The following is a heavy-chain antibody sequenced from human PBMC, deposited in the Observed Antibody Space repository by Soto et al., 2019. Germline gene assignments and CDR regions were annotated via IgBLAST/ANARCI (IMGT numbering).Heavy chain of an antibody. D-gene: IGHD3-3*01. J-gene: IGHJ6*02. CDR1: AFSFNTFD. CDR3: ARFAAGSRLYTIFGVVPPKNYGMDV. CDR2: ILGRDDTT. Sequence: GGSLRLSGAPSAFSFNTFDMSWVRQAQGKGLEWVSVILGRDDTTYDADSVKGRFTISRDNSKNTLYLQMNSLRAEDTAVYYCARFAAGSRLYTIFGVVPPKNYGMDVWGQGTTVTV. V-gene: IGHV3-23*01.